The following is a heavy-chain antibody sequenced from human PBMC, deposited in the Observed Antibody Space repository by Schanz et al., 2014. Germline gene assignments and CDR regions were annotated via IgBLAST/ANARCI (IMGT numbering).Heavy chain of an antibody. V-gene: IGHV3-9*01. CDR1: GFRFDDYA. CDR3: ARDAVALVSEYCMDG. Sequence: EVQLVESGGGLVQPGRSLRLSCVASGFRFDDYAMHWVRQAPGKGLEWVSGMSWNAGSLGYGDSVKGRFTISRDNSMNTLHLQMNGLRVDDTAVYYYARDAVALVSEYCMDGWGKGTTVTVSS. CDR2: MSWNAGSL. J-gene: IGHJ6*03. D-gene: IGHD2-15*01.